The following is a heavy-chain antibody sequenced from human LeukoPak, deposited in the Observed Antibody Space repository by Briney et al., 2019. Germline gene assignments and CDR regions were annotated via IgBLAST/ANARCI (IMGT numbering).Heavy chain of an antibody. CDR2: ISDSGGST. Sequence: GGSLRLSCAASGFTFSSYAMSWVRQAPGKGLEWVSAISDSGGSTYYADSVKGRFTISRDNSKNTLYLQMNSLRAEDTAVYYCAKDSAHGFIGIYGMDVWGQGTTVTVSS. CDR1: GFTFSSYA. J-gene: IGHJ6*02. D-gene: IGHD1-26*01. V-gene: IGHV3-23*01. CDR3: AKDSAHGFIGIYGMDV.